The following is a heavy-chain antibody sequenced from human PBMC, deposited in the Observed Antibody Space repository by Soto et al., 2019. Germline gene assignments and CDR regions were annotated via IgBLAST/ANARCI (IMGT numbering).Heavy chain of an antibody. CDR1: GGTFSSYT. CDR2: IIPILGIA. V-gene: IGHV1-69*02. D-gene: IGHD2-8*02. J-gene: IGHJ4*02. Sequence: QVQLVQSGAEVKKPGSSVNVSCKASGGTFSSYTISWVRQAPGQGLEWMGRIIPILGIANYAQKFQGRVTITADKSTSTAYMELSSLRSEDTAVYYCARGSMVCTGASPFDYWGQGTLVTVSS. CDR3: ARGSMVCTGASPFDY.